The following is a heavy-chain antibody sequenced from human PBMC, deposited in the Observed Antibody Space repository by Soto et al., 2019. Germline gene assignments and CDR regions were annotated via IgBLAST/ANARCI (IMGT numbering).Heavy chain of an antibody. D-gene: IGHD3-16*01. CDR2: IYHSGST. CDR3: ARQTRLPLDAFDI. Sequence: QLQLQESGSGLVKPSQTLSLTCAVSGGSISSGGYSWSWIRQPPGKGLEWIGYIYHSGSTYYNPSLKSRVTLSVDRSKNQFSLKLCSVTAADTDVYYCARQTRLPLDAFDIWGQGTMVTVSS. V-gene: IGHV4-30-2*01. CDR1: GGSISSGGYS. J-gene: IGHJ3*02.